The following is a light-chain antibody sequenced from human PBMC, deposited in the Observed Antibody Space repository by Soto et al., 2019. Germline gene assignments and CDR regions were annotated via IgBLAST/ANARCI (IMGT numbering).Light chain of an antibody. Sequence: QSALTQPASGSGSPGQSITISCTGTSSDIGTYKYVSWFQHPPGKAPKLIIFEVSNRPSGISDRFSGFKSANTAYLTISGVQPEDEADYHCSSYTTIQTVVFGGGTQVTVL. CDR3: SSYTTIQTVV. CDR2: EVS. J-gene: IGLJ2*01. V-gene: IGLV2-14*01. CDR1: SSDIGTYKY.